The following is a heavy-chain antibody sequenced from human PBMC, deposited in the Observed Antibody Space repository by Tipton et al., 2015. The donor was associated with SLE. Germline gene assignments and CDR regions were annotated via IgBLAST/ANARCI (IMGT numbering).Heavy chain of an antibody. CDR2: ISWNSGSI. J-gene: IGHJ4*02. CDR1: GFTFSSYS. CDR3: AKDPTMVQGVIMGGEFDY. V-gene: IGHV3-21*04. D-gene: IGHD3-10*01. Sequence: SLRLSCAASGFTFSSYSMNWVRQAPGKGLEWVSSISWNSGSIGYADSVKGRFTISRDNAKNSLYLQMNSLRAEDTALYYCAKDPTMVQGVIMGGEFDYWGQGTLVTVSS.